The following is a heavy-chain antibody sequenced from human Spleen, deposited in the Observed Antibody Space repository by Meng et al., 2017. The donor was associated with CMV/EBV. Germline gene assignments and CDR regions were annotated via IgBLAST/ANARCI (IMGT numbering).Heavy chain of an antibody. CDR2: IYYNGGT. D-gene: IGHD2/OR15-2a*01. CDR1: GFTYSSYP. V-gene: IGHV4-38-2*01. J-gene: IGHJ3*02. CDR3: ARLALGYGNFLNGFDI. Sequence: GSLRLSCAASGFTYSSYPMNWVRQAPGKGLEWIATIYYNGGTSYNPSLKSRVTISVDTSKNQFFLKLSSVTAADTAVYYCARLALGYGNFLNGFDIWGQGTMVTVSS.